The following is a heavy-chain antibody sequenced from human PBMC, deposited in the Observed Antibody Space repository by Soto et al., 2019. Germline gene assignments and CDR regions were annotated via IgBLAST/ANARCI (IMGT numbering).Heavy chain of an antibody. D-gene: IGHD6-19*01. CDR3: ARAVAVPADFDY. Sequence: ASVKVSCKASGYTFTGYAMHWVRQAPGQRLEWMGWINAGNGNTKYSQKFQGRVTITRDTSASTAYMELSRLRSEDTAVYYCARAVAVPADFDYWGQGTLVTVSS. CDR2: INAGNGNT. J-gene: IGHJ4*02. V-gene: IGHV1-3*01. CDR1: GYTFTGYA.